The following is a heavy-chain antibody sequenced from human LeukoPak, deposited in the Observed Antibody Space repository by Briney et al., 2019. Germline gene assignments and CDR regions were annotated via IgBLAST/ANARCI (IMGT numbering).Heavy chain of an antibody. CDR3: AKDKYYYGSGSFYYYMDV. D-gene: IGHD3-10*01. V-gene: IGHV3-30*02. CDR1: GFIFSDYG. J-gene: IGHJ6*03. Sequence: GGSLRLSCGVSGFIFSDYGMHWVRQAPGKGLEWVAFIRYDGSNKYYADSVKGRFTISRDNSKNTLYLQMNSLRAEDTAVYYCAKDKYYYGSGSFYYYMDVWGKGTTVTISS. CDR2: IRYDGSNK.